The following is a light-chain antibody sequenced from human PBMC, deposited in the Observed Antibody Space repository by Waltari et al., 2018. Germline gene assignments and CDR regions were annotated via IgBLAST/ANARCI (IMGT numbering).Light chain of an antibody. J-gene: IGKJ1*01. Sequence: DIQMTQSPSSLSASVGDRVTITCRASQSINSSLNWYQQKPGKAPKLLIYAASSLQSGVPSRFSGSGSGTDFTLTISSLQPEDFATYYCQQSYSTPRTFGQGTKVEIK. CDR1: QSINSS. CDR2: AAS. CDR3: QQSYSTPRT. V-gene: IGKV1-39*01.